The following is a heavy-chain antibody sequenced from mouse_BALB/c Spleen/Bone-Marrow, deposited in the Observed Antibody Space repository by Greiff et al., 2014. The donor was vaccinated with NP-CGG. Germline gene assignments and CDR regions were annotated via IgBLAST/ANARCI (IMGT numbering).Heavy chain of an antibody. J-gene: IGHJ2*01. CDR3: ARSGFDY. CDR1: GYTFTSSW. V-gene: IGHV1S130*01. D-gene: IGHD4-1*01. Sequence: VQLQQSGSVLVRPGASVKLSCKASGYTFTSSWMHWAKQRPGQGLEWIGEIHPNSGNTSYNEKFKGKAALTVDTSSSTAYVDLSSLTSEDSAVYYCARSGFDYWGQGTTLTVSS. CDR2: IHPNSGNT.